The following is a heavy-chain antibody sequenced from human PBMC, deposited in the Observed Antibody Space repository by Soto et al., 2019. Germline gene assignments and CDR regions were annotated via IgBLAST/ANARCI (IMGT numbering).Heavy chain of an antibody. V-gene: IGHV3-30-3*01. CDR2: ISYDGSNK. Sequence: PGGSLRLSCAASGFTFSSYAMHWVRQAPGKGLEWVAVISYDGSNKYYADSVKGRLTISRDNSKNTLYLQMNSLRAEDTAVYYCAKDTVPVATPWFDPWGQGTLVTVSS. J-gene: IGHJ5*02. D-gene: IGHD2-15*01. CDR3: AKDTVPVATPWFDP. CDR1: GFTFSSYA.